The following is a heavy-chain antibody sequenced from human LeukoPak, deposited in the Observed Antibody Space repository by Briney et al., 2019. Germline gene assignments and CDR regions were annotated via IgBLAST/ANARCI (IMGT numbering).Heavy chain of an antibody. CDR1: GYSFTNYA. V-gene: IGHV7-4-1*02. CDR3: ARFPFHYTSSGSPGAFDI. D-gene: IGHD3-22*01. Sequence: GASVKVSCKASGYSFTNYAMNWVRQAPGQGLEWMGWINTIAGNPTYAQGFTGRFVFSLDISVSTAYLQISSLKAEDTAVYYCARFPFHYTSSGSPGAFDIWGQGTMVTVSS. J-gene: IGHJ3*02. CDR2: INTIAGNP.